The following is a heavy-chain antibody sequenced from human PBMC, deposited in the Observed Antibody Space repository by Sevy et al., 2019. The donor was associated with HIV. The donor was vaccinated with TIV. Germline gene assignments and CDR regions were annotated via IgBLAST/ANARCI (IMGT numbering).Heavy chain of an antibody. CDR3: ASSKGDHYYGSGSLHADY. J-gene: IGHJ4*02. CDR1: GFTFSSYW. Sequence: GGSLRLSCAASGFTFSSYWMHWVRQAPGKGLVWVSRINSDGISTSYADSVKGRFTISRDNAKNTLYLQMNSLRAEDTAVYYCASSKGDHYYGSGSLHADYWGQGTLVTVSS. CDR2: INSDGIST. V-gene: IGHV3-74*01. D-gene: IGHD3-10*01.